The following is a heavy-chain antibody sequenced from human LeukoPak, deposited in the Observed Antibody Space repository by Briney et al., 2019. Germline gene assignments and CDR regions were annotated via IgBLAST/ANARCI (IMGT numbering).Heavy chain of an antibody. V-gene: IGHV3-7*01. CDR3: ARDSEDFVVRGADYYGMDV. CDR1: GFTFSSYW. J-gene: IGHJ6*02. D-gene: IGHD3-10*01. Sequence: GGSLRLSCAASGFTFSSYWMSWVRRAPGKGLEGVANIKQDGSEKYYVDSVKGRFTISRDNAKNSLYLQMNSLRAEDTAVYYCARDSEDFVVRGADYYGMDVWGQGTTVTVSS. CDR2: IKQDGSEK.